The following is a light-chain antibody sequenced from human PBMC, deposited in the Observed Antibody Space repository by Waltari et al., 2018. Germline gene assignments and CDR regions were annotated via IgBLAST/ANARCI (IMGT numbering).Light chain of an antibody. Sequence: QSALTQPASVSGSPGQSITISCPGPSSDVGGYTYVSWYQQHPGKAPKLMIYDVSKWPSGVSHRFSGSKSGNTASLTISGLQAEDEADYYGSSYTSSSTLVFGGGTKLTVL. J-gene: IGLJ3*02. V-gene: IGLV2-14*01. CDR1: SSDVGGYTY. CDR3: SSYTSSSTLV. CDR2: DVS.